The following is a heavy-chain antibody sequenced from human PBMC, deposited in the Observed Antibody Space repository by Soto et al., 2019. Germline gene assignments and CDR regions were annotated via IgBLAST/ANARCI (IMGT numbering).Heavy chain of an antibody. Sequence: QITLKESCPTLVKPTQTLTLTCTFSWFSLSTSGVGVGWIRQPPGKALEWLALIYWSDEKRYSPSLSSRLTITKDTSKNQVVLTMTNMDPVDTATYYCAHRRGADYKGCFHYWGQGTLVTVSS. CDR1: WFSLSTSGVG. V-gene: IGHV2-5*01. CDR2: IYWSDEK. J-gene: IGHJ4*02. CDR3: AHRRGADYKGCFHY. D-gene: IGHD4-4*01.